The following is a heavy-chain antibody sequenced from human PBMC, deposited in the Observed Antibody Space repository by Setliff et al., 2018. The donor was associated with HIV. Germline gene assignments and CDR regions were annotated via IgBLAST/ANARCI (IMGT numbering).Heavy chain of an antibody. J-gene: IGHJ3*01. V-gene: IGHV4-38-2*01. CDR1: GYSISNGYY. CDR2: IYYSGGT. D-gene: IGHD2-2*01. CDR3: ARHNCGTTACYGVVV. Sequence: SETLSLTCALSGYSISNGYYRGWIRQPSGKGLEWIGSIYYSGGTYYNPSLRSRVTISVDTSKNQFSLKLSSVTAADTAVYYCARHNCGTTACYGVVVWGQGTMVTVSS.